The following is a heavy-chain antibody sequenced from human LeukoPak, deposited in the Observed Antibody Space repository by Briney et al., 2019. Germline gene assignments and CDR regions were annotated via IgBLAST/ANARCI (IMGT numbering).Heavy chain of an antibody. CDR3: ARGVKGLRGAFDI. Sequence: KPSETLSLTCTVSGGSISSSSYCWGWIRQPPGKGLEWIGYIYYSGSTYSNPSLKSRLTMSVDISKNQFSLKLSSVTAADTAVYYCARGVKGLRGAFDIWGQGTMVTVSS. CDR1: GGSISSSSYC. V-gene: IGHV4-31*03. CDR2: IYYSGST. J-gene: IGHJ3*02. D-gene: IGHD3-10*01.